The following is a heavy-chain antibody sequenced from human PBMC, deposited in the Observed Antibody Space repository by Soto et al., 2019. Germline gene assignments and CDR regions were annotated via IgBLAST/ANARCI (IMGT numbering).Heavy chain of an antibody. V-gene: IGHV3-23*01. CDR2: ISASGGST. CDR1: GFTFSSYA. D-gene: IGHD5-18*01. Sequence: EVQLLESGGGLVQPGGSLRLSCAASGFTFSSYAMSWVRQAPGKGLEWVSTISASGGSTYYADSVKGRFTIFRDNSKNTLYLQMNSLRAEDTAVFYCASGLGYPWYFDYWGQGTLVTVSS. CDR3: ASGLGYPWYFDY. J-gene: IGHJ4*02.